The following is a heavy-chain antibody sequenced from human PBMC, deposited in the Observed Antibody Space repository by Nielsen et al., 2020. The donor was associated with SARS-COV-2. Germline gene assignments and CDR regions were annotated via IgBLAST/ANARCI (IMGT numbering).Heavy chain of an antibody. Sequence: GESLKISCKASGYSFTHYWIGWVRQMPGTGLEWMGRIDPSDSYTTYSPSFQGHVTVSVDKPTRTAYLQWSSLKASDTAMYYCARHMLTTGVAGSFDFWGQGTLVTVSS. D-gene: IGHD6-19*01. CDR2: IDPSDSYT. CDR1: GYSFTHYW. V-gene: IGHV5-10-1*01. CDR3: ARHMLTTGVAGSFDF. J-gene: IGHJ4*02.